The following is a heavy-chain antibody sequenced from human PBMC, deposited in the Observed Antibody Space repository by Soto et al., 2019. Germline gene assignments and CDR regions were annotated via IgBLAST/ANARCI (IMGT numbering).Heavy chain of an antibody. V-gene: IGHV3-9*01. D-gene: IGHD3-9*01. CDR2: ISWNSGSI. CDR3: AKDIRWRYDILTGGGAFDI. CDR1: GFTFDDYA. J-gene: IGHJ3*02. Sequence: EVQLVESGGGLVQPGRSLRLSCAASGFTFDDYAMHWVRQAPGKGLEWVSGISWNSGSIGYADSVKGRFTISRDNAKNSLYLQMNSLRAEDTALYYCAKDIRWRYDILTGGGAFDIWGQGTMVTVSS.